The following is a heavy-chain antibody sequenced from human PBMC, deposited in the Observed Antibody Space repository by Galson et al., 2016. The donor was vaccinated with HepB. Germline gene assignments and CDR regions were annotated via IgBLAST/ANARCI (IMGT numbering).Heavy chain of an antibody. CDR2: IGTAGDT. CDR1: GFTFSSYD. J-gene: IGHJ2*01. D-gene: IGHD4-17*01. Sequence: SLRLSCAASGFTFSSYDMHWVRQATGKGLEWVPGIGTAGDTYYPGSVQGRFTISREEAKISFYLQMNSLRAGDTAVYYCATSVYGDYRFDDWYFDLGGRGTLVTVSS. CDR3: ATSVYGDYRFDDWYFDL. V-gene: IGHV3-13*04.